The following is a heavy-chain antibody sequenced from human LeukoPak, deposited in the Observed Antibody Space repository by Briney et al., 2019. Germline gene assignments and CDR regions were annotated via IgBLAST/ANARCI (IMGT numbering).Heavy chain of an antibody. V-gene: IGHV3-11*06. D-gene: IGHD6-13*01. CDR2: ISGTSSYT. Sequence: GGSLRPSCAASGFTFSDYYMSWIRQAPGKGLEWGSYISGTSSYTTYADSVEGRFTISRDNAKNSLYLQMNSLRGEDTAVYYCARLGSIAAAGTPDYWGQGTLVTVSS. CDR1: GFTFSDYY. CDR3: ARLGSIAAAGTPDY. J-gene: IGHJ4*02.